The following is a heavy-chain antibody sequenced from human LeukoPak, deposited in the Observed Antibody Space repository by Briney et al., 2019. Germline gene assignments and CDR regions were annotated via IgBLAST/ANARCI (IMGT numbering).Heavy chain of an antibody. CDR2: ISGDGGNT. J-gene: IGHJ4*02. CDR1: GFTFSSYA. V-gene: IGHV3-23*01. CDR3: ARGGIVGAKGYDY. Sequence: GGSLRLSCAASGFTFSSYAMSWVRQAPGKGLEWVSAISGDGGNTYYADSVKGRFTISRDNSKNTLYLQMNSLRAEDTAVYYCARGGIVGAKGYDYWGQGTLVTVSS. D-gene: IGHD1-26*01.